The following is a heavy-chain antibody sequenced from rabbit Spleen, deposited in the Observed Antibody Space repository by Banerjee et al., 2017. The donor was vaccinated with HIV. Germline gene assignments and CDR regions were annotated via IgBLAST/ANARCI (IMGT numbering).Heavy chain of an antibody. D-gene: IGHD6-1*01. CDR2: IGAGNSGTT. J-gene: IGHJ4*01. Sequence: QSVEESGGDLVKPGASLTLTCTASGLDFSSNVMCWVRQAPGKGLEWIGCIGAGNSGTTYYANWAKGRFTISKASSTTVTLQMTSLTAADTATCFCARRNGNAAFDLGGPGTLVNV. CDR1: GLDFSSNV. V-gene: IGHV1S40*01. CDR3: ARRNGNAAFDL.